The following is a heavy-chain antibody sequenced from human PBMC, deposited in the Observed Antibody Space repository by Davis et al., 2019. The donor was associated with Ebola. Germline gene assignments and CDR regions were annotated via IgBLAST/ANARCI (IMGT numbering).Heavy chain of an antibody. CDR2: IIPIFGTA. Sequence: SVKVSCKASGYTFTSYGISWVRQAPGQGIEWMGGIIPIFGTANYAQKFQGRVTITADESTSTVYMELRSLRSEDTAVYYCARAAYYDILTGVRGFDPWGQGTLVTVSS. CDR1: GYTFTSYG. J-gene: IGHJ5*02. V-gene: IGHV1-69*13. CDR3: ARAAYYDILTGVRGFDP. D-gene: IGHD3-9*01.